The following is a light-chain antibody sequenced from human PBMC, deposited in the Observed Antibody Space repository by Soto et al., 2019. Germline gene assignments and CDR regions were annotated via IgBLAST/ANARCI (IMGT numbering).Light chain of an antibody. CDR3: QQYGSSPET. V-gene: IGKV3-20*01. CDR1: QSVRSSY. J-gene: IGKJ3*01. Sequence: EIVLTQSPGTLSLSPGDRATLSCRASQSVRSSYLAWYQQKPGQAPRLLMYGASTRATGIPDRFSGSGSGTDFTLTITRLEPEDCAVYYCQQYGSSPETFGPGTKVDIK. CDR2: GAS.